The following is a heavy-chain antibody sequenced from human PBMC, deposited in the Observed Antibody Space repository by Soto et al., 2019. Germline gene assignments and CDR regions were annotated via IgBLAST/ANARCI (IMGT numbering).Heavy chain of an antibody. D-gene: IGHD1-26*01. CDR3: ARHHVRGRAIAGAAEF. CDR2: INYSGNT. Sequence: SETLSLTCAVYGGSLSGYYWSWIRQPPGKALEWIGEINYSGNTNYNPSLKSRVTISVDTSKNQLFLNLTSVTAADTAMYYCARHHVRGRAIAGAAEFWGQGTLVTVSS. J-gene: IGHJ4*02. CDR1: GGSLSGYY. V-gene: IGHV4-34*01.